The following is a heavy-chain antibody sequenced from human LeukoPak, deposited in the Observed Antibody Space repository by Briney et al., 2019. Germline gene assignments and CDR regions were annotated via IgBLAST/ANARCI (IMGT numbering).Heavy chain of an antibody. V-gene: IGHV4-4*02. J-gene: IGHJ4*02. CDR3: ARAAFGSGWYAGLDY. CDR2: IYHSGST. CDR1: VGSIRGSNW. Sequence: SGGLSHTRVVSVGSIRGSNWWSWVRQLPGKGLEWIGEIYHSGSTNYNPSLKGRVTISVDKSKNQFSLKLSSVTAADTAVYYCARAAFGSGWYAGLDYWGQGTMVTVSS. D-gene: IGHD6-19*01.